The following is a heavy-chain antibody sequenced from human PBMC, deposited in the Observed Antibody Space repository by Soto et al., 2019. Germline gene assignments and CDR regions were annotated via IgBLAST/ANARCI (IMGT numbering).Heavy chain of an antibody. D-gene: IGHD3-10*01. J-gene: IGHJ4*02. V-gene: IGHV3-74*01. CDR3: ARDHSPYYYGSGIFH. CDR2: IRSDGSST. CDR1: GFTFSSYW. Sequence: EVQLVESGGGLVQPGGSLRLSCAASGFTFSSYWMHWVRQAPGKGLVWVSRIRSDGSSTSYADSVKGRFTISRDNAKNTLYLQMNSLRAEDTAVYYCARDHSPYYYGSGIFHWGQGTLATVSS.